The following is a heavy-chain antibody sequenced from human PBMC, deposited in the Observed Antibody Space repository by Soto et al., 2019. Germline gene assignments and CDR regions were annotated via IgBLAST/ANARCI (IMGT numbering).Heavy chain of an antibody. J-gene: IGHJ5*02. V-gene: IGHV4-30-2*01. CDR3: ASKSSGYQRGCFDP. CDR1: GGSISSGGYS. CDR2: IYHSGST. D-gene: IGHD3-22*01. Sequence: ASETLSLTCAVSGGSISSGGYSWSWIRHPPGKGLEWIGYIYHSGSTYYSPSLKSRVTISVDRSKNQFSLKLSSVTAADTAVYYCASKSSGYQRGCFDPWGKGTLVTVSS.